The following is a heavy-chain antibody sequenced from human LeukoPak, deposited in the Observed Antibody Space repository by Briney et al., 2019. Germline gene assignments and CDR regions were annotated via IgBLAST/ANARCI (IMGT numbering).Heavy chain of an antibody. V-gene: IGHV4-34*01. D-gene: IGHD6-13*01. CDR3: ARVGQWDSSSWYYYYYGMDV. CDR2: INHSGST. Sequence: PSETLSLTCAVYGGSFSGYYWSWIRQPPGKGLEWIEEINHSGSTNYNPSLKSRVTISVDTSKNQFSLKLSSVTAADTAVYYCARVGQWDSSSWYYYYYGMDVWGQGTTVTVSS. CDR1: GGSFSGYY. J-gene: IGHJ6*02.